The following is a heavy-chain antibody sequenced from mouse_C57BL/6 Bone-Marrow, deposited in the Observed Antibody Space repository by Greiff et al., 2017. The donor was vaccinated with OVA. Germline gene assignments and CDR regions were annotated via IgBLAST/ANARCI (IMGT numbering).Heavy chain of an antibody. D-gene: IGHD2-4*01. V-gene: IGHV1-69*01. Sequence: QVQLQQPGAELVMPGASVKLSCKASGYTFTSYWMHWVKQRPGQGLEWIGEIDPSDSYTNYNQKFKGKSTLTVDKSSSTAYMQLSSLTSEDSAVYYCAKVYYDSWYFDVGGTGTTVTVSS. CDR2: IDPSDSYT. CDR3: AKVYYDSWYFDV. J-gene: IGHJ1*03. CDR1: GYTFTSYW.